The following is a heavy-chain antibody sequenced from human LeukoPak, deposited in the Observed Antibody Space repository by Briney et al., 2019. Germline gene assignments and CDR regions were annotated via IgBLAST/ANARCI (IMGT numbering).Heavy chain of an antibody. Sequence: GGSLRLSCAASGFTFSSYAMSWVRQAPGKGLEWVSAISGSGGSTYYADSVKGRFTISRDNSKNTLYLQINSLRAEDTAVYYCAKDFSRYSSSWCLDYWGQGTLVTVSS. D-gene: IGHD6-13*01. CDR1: GFTFSSYA. J-gene: IGHJ4*02. V-gene: IGHV3-23*01. CDR2: ISGSGGST. CDR3: AKDFSRYSSSWCLDY.